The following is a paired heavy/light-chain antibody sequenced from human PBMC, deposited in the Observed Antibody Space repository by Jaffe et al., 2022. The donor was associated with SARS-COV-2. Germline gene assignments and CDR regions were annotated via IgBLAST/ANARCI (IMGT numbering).Heavy chain of an antibody. CDR1: GDSVSSDRAT. CDR2: TYYRSKWYD. Sequence: QVYLQQSGPGLVKPSQTLSLTCAISGDSVSSDRATWNWIRQSPSRGLEWLGRTYYRSKWYDTYAESVKSRIRINPDTSKNQFSLHLNSVTPEDTAVYYCARDEDIVTATECAFDIWGQGTVVTVSS. CDR3: ARDEDIVTATECAFDI. D-gene: IGHD5-12*01. V-gene: IGHV6-1*01. J-gene: IGHJ3*02.
Light chain of an antibody. CDR3: CSYARRYSFA. J-gene: IGLJ1*01. V-gene: IGLV2-11*01. CDR2: DVS. CDR1: SSDAVAYNY. Sequence: QSALTQPRSVSASPGQSVAISCSGISSDAVAYNYVSWFQQHPGKAPKLIIYDVSKRPSGVPDRFSASKSGNTASLTISGLQAEDEADYWCCSYARRYSFAFGAGTKVTVL.